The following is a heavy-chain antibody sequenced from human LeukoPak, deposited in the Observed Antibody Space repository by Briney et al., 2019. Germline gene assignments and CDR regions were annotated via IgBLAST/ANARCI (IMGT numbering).Heavy chain of an antibody. CDR2: IYHSGST. J-gene: IGHJ3*02. D-gene: IGHD1-26*01. CDR1: GGSISSSNW. V-gene: IGHV4-4*02. CDR3: ASRLFVGAIDDAFDI. Sequence: SGTLSLTCAVSGGSISSSNWWSWVRQPPGKGLEWIGEIYHSGSTNYNPSLKSRVTISVDKSKNQFSLKLSSVTAADTAVYYCASRLFVGAIDDAFDIWGQGTMVTVSS.